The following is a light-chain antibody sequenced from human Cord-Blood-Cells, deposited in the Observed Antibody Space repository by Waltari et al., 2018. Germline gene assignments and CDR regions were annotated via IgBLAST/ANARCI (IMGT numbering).Light chain of an antibody. V-gene: IGKV3-20*01. CDR3: QQYGSTPT. CDR2: GAS. CDR1: QSGSSSY. Sequence: EIVLTQSPGTLSLSPGGRATLPCRASQSGSSSYLSWYQQKPGHAPRLLIYGASSRATGIPDRFSGSGAAEDFTLTISRQEPEDFAVYYCQQYGSTPTFGQGTKVEIK. J-gene: IGKJ1*01.